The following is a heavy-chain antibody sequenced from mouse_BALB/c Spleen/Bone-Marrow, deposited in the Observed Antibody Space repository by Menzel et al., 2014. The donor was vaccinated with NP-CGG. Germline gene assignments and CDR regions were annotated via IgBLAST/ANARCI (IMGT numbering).Heavy chain of an antibody. CDR1: GFTFSSYG. J-gene: IGHJ3*01. Sequence: EVHLVESGGGLVQPGGSLKLSCAASGFTFSSYGMSWVRQTPDMRPEFVATINTNGGDTYYPDSVKGRFTISRDNAKNXLYLQMSSLKSEDTAMYYCARGDDYVSWFAYWGQGTLVTVSA. V-gene: IGHV5-6-3*01. CDR3: ARGDDYVSWFAY. CDR2: INTNGGDT. D-gene: IGHD2-4*01.